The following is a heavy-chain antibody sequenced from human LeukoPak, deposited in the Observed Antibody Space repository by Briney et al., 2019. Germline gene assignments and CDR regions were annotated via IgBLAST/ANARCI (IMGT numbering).Heavy chain of an antibody. Sequence: VASVKVSCKASEYTFTAYDMHWVRQAPGQGLEWMGWINPRSGGRDYAQKFQGRVTMARDTSISTAYMELSRLTSDDTAVYYCTRDVTGDYWFDPWGQGTLVTVSP. CDR1: EYTFTAYD. V-gene: IGHV1-2*02. J-gene: IGHJ5*02. CDR3: TRDVTGDYWFDP. D-gene: IGHD3-16*01. CDR2: INPRSGGR.